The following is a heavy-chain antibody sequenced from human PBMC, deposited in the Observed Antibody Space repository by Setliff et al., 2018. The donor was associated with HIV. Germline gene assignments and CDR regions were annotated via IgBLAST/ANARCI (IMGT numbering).Heavy chain of an antibody. CDR2: INPNSGGT. CDR3: ARDSMGSPLYYYYMDV. J-gene: IGHJ6*03. CDR1: GYTFTDYY. Sequence: AASVKVSCKASGYTFTDYYIHWVRQAPGQGLEWMGWINPNSGGTKYGQKFQGRVTMTRDTSISTAYMELSRLRSDDTAVYYCARDSMGSPLYYYYMDVWGKGTTVTVSS. D-gene: IGHD2-8*01. V-gene: IGHV1-2*02.